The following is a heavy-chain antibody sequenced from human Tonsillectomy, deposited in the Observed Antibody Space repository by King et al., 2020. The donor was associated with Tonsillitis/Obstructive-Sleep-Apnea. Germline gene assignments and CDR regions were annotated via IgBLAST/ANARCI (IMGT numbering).Heavy chain of an antibody. J-gene: IGHJ3*02. CDR3: ARVSRDTMIVVVIKEINDAFDI. D-gene: IGHD3-22*01. V-gene: IGHV3-48*03. Sequence: VQLVESGGGLVQPGGSLRLSCAASGFTFSSYEMNWVRQAPGKGLEWVSYISSSGSTIYYADSVKGRFTISRDNAKNSLYLQMNSLRAEDTAVYYCARVSRDTMIVVVIKEINDAFDIWGQVTMVTVSS. CDR1: GFTFSSYE. CDR2: ISSSGSTI.